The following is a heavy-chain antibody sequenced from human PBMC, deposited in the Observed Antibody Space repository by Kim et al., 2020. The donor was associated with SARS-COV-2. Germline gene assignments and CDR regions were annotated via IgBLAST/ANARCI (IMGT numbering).Heavy chain of an antibody. CDR3: VRDLFKGNLWCKLGY. J-gene: IGHJ4*02. CDR2: IYYSGST. CDR1: GGSISSYY. D-gene: IGHD2-8*01. Sequence: SETLSLTCTVSGGSISSYYWSWIRQPPGKGLEWIGYIYYSGSTNYNPSLKSRVTISVDTSKNQFSLKLSSVTAADTAVYYCVRDLFKGNLWCKLGYWGQG. V-gene: IGHV4-59*01.